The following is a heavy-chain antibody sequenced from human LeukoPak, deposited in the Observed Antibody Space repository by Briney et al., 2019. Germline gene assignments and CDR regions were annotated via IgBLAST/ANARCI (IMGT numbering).Heavy chain of an antibody. CDR2: INPNSGGT. Sequence: ASVKVSCKASGYTFTGYYMHWVRQAPGQGLEWMGWINPNSGGTNYAQKFQGRVTMTRDTSISTAYMELSRLRSDDTAIYYCARVNDYYDLMTYYYMDVWGKGTTVTISS. CDR3: ARVNDYYDLMTYYYMDV. J-gene: IGHJ6*03. V-gene: IGHV1-2*02. D-gene: IGHD3-22*01. CDR1: GYTFTGYY.